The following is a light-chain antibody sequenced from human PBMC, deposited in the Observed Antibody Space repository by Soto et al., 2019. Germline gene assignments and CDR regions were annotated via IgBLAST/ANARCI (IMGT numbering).Light chain of an antibody. Sequence: QSALTQPASVSGSAGQSITISCTGTSSDVGGYNSVSWYQQHPGKAPKLMIYEVSNRPSGVSNRFSGSKSGNTASLTVSGLQAEDEADYYCSSFTSSSTLYVFGTGTKVTVL. J-gene: IGLJ1*01. CDR2: EVS. V-gene: IGLV2-14*01. CDR3: SSFTSSSTLYV. CDR1: SSDVGGYNS.